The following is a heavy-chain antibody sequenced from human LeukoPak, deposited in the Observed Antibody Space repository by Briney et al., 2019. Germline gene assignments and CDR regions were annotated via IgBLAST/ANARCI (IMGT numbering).Heavy chain of an antibody. CDR3: ARGYFDWLLLDY. D-gene: IGHD3-9*01. J-gene: IGHJ4*02. Sequence: SVKVSCMASGGTFSSYAISWVRQAPGQGLEWMGGIIPIFGTANYAQKFQGRVTITADESTSTAYMELSSLRSEDTAVYYCARGYFDWLLLDYWGQGTLVTVSS. CDR1: GGTFSSYA. V-gene: IGHV1-69*13. CDR2: IIPIFGTA.